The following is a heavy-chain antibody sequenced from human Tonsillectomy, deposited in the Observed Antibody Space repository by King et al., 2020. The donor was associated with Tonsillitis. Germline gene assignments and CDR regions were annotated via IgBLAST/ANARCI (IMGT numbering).Heavy chain of an antibody. J-gene: IGHJ3*02. CDR3: ARDAQWLLPTQDPFDI. CDR1: GYTFTSYG. D-gene: IGHD3-22*01. Sequence: VQLVESGAEVKKPGASVKVSCKASGYTFTSYGISWVRQAPGQGLEWMGWISVYKGNTNYAQKLQGRVTMTTDTSTSTAYMQLRSLRSDDTAVYYCARDAQWLLPTQDPFDIWGQGTTVTVSS. V-gene: IGHV1-18*04. CDR2: ISVYKGNT.